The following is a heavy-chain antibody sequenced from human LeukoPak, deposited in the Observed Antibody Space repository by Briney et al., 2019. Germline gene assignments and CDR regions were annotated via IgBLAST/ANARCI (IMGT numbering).Heavy chain of an antibody. Sequence: ASVKVSCKASGYTFTSYGISWGRQAPGQGLEWMGWISAYNGNTNYAQKLQGRVTMTTDTSTSTAYMELRSLRSDDTAVYYCARDIMDTAMVTQDYWGQGTLVTVSS. CDR1: GYTFTSYG. D-gene: IGHD5-18*01. J-gene: IGHJ4*02. V-gene: IGHV1-18*01. CDR2: ISAYNGNT. CDR3: ARDIMDTAMVTQDY.